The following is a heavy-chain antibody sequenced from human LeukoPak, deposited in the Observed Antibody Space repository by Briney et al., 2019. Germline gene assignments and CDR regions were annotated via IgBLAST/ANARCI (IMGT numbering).Heavy chain of an antibody. CDR1: GVSISSSSNY. J-gene: IGHJ4*02. CDR3: ARGSGGYHGDFDY. V-gene: IGHV4-61*05. D-gene: IGHD5-12*01. CDR2: IYHSGST. Sequence: SETLSLTCTVSGVSISSSSNYWGWIRQPPGKGLEWIGYIYHSGSTDYNSSLKSRVTISEDTTKKQFSLKVSSVTAADTAVYYCARGSGGYHGDFDYWGQGTLVTVSS.